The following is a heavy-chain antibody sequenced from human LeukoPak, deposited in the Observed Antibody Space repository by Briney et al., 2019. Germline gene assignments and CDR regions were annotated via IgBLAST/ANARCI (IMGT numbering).Heavy chain of an antibody. CDR3: ARDYYGIDY. Sequence: PGGSLRLSCATSGFTFTTFWMHWVRQAPGKGLVWVSRISNDGSRTNYADSVKGRFTISRDNAKNTLYLQMNSLRAEDTAVYYCARDYYGIDYWGQGTLVTVSS. CDR1: GFTFTTFW. V-gene: IGHV3-74*01. D-gene: IGHD3-22*01. CDR2: ISNDGSRT. J-gene: IGHJ4*02.